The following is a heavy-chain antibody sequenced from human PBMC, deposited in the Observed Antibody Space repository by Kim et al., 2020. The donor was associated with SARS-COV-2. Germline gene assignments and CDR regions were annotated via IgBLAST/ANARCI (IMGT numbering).Heavy chain of an antibody. D-gene: IGHD2-2*01. J-gene: IGHJ4*02. CDR3: AKGGYCSSTSCYPPGDN. Sequence: GGSLRLSCAASGFTFSSYAMSWVRQAPGKGLEWVSAISGSGGSTYYADSVKGRFTISRDNSKNTLYLQMNSLRAEDTAVYYCAKGGYCSSTSCYPPGDNWGQGTLVTVCS. CDR1: GFTFSSYA. V-gene: IGHV3-23*01. CDR2: ISGSGGST.